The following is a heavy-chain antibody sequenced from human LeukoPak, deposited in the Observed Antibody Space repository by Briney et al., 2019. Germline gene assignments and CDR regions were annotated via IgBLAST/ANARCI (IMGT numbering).Heavy chain of an antibody. CDR3: ARGTYCSGDNCYYYYMDV. CDR2: ISSGSSYI. V-gene: IGHV3-21*01. J-gene: IGHJ6*03. CDR1: GFTFSSYT. Sequence: GGSLRLSCAASGFTFSSYTMNWVRQAPGKGLEWVSSISSGSSYIYYADSVRGRFTISRDNAKNSLYLQLNSLRADDTAVYYCARGTYCSGDNCYYYYMDVWGKGPTVTVSS. D-gene: IGHD2-15*01.